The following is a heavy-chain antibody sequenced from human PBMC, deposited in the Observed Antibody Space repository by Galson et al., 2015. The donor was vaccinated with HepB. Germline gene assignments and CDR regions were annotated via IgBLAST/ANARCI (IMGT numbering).Heavy chain of an antibody. Sequence: SLRLSCAASGFTFDDYAMHWVRQAPGKGLEWVSGISWNSGSIGYADSVKGRFTISRDNAKNSLYLQMNSLRAEDTALYYCAKDILRLGFDPWGQGTLVTVSS. CDR2: ISWNSGSI. CDR1: GFTFDDYA. V-gene: IGHV3-9*01. CDR3: AKDILRLGFDP. J-gene: IGHJ5*02. D-gene: IGHD2-21*01.